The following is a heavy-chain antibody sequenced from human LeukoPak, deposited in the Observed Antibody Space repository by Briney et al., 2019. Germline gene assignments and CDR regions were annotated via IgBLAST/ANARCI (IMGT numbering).Heavy chain of an antibody. J-gene: IGHJ3*02. CDR1: GYTFTSYG. CDR2: ISAYNGNI. D-gene: IGHD3-22*01. Sequence: ASVKVSCKASGYTFTSYGISWVRQAPGQGLEWMGWISAYNGNINDAHKLQGRITMTTDTSTSTAYMELRSMRSDDTDVYYCARDESEGYYDSSGSSDAFDIWGQGTMVTVSS. V-gene: IGHV1-18*01. CDR3: ARDESEGYYDSSGSSDAFDI.